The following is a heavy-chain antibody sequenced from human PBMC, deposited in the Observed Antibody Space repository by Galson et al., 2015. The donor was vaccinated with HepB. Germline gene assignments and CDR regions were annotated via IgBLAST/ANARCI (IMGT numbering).Heavy chain of an antibody. V-gene: IGHV1-46*03. Sequence: SVKVSCKASGYTFTSYYMHWVRQAPGQGLEWMGIINPSGGSTSYAQKFQGRVTMTRDTSTSTVYMELSSLRSEDTAVYYCARDYPPRTSGSYYKANAFDIWGQGTMVTVSS. CDR2: INPSGGST. CDR1: GYTFTSYY. CDR3: ARDYPPRTSGSYYKANAFDI. J-gene: IGHJ3*02. D-gene: IGHD3-10*01.